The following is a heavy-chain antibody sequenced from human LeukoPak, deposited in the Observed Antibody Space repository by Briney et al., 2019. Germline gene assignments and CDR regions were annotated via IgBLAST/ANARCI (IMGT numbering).Heavy chain of an antibody. CDR1: GYSISSGYY. Sequence: PSETLSLTRTVSGYSISSGYYWGWIRQPPGKGLEWIGSIYHSGSTYYNPSLKSRVTISVDTSKNQFSLKLSSVTAADTAVYYCARGTPRYQLLSEYYYYYYMDVWGEGTTVTVSS. V-gene: IGHV4-38-2*02. D-gene: IGHD2-2*01. J-gene: IGHJ6*03. CDR2: IYHSGST. CDR3: ARGTPRYQLLSEYYYYYYMDV.